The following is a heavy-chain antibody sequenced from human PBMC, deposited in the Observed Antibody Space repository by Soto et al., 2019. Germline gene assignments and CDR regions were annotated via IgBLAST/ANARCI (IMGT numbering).Heavy chain of an antibody. V-gene: IGHV3-53*04. CDR1: GFTVSSNY. D-gene: IGHD5-18*01. CDR3: LTINSYGPPGSGYYYGMDV. Sequence: EVQLVESGRGLVQPGGSLRLSCAASGFTVSSNYMSWVRQAPGKGLEWVSVIYSGGSTYYADSVKGRFTISRHNSKNTLYLQMNSLRAEDTAAYYCLTINSYGPPGSGYYYGMDVWGQGTTVTVSS. CDR2: IYSGGST. J-gene: IGHJ6*02.